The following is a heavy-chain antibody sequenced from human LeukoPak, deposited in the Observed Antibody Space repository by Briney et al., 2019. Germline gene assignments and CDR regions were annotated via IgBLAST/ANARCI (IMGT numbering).Heavy chain of an antibody. Sequence: SGGSLRLSCAASGFTFSSYSMNWVRQAPGKGLEWVSSISSSSSYIYYADSVKGRFTISRDNAKNSLYLQMNSLRAEDTAVYYCAREGFLGELLDYYYYGMDVWGQGTTVTVSS. CDR2: ISSSSSYI. CDR3: AREGFLGELLDYYYYGMDV. CDR1: GFTFSSYS. V-gene: IGHV3-21*01. J-gene: IGHJ6*02. D-gene: IGHD3-16*01.